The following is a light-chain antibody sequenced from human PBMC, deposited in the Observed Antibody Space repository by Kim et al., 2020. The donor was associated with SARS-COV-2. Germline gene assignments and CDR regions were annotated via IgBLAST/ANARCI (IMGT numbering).Light chain of an antibody. Sequence: AWGQTVRITCQGDSLRGYYASGYQQKPGQGPVLVIYGKNNRPSGIPDRFSGSSSGNTASLTITGAQAEDESDYYCNSRDSSGNHLVFGGGTQLTVL. CDR2: GKN. J-gene: IGLJ3*02. V-gene: IGLV3-19*01. CDR3: NSRDSSGNHLV. CDR1: SLRGYY.